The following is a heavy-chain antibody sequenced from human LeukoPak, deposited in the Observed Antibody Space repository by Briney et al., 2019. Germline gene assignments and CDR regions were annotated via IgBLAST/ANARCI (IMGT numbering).Heavy chain of an antibody. Sequence: PGGSLRLSCATSGFTFSSYAMSWVRQAPGKGLEWVSAISGSGGSTYYADSVKGRFTISRDNSKNTLHLQMNSLRAEDTAVYYCAKDVEGSGWSNWFDPWGQGTLVTVSS. V-gene: IGHV3-23*01. D-gene: IGHD6-19*01. CDR1: GFTFSSYA. J-gene: IGHJ5*02. CDR2: ISGSGGST. CDR3: AKDVEGSGWSNWFDP.